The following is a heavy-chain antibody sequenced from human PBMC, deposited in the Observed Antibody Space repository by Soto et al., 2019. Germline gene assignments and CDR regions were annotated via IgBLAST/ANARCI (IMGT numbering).Heavy chain of an antibody. CDR1: GGSISSGGYY. CDR3: ARDRGCTNGVCFDAFDI. J-gene: IGHJ3*02. CDR2: IYYSGST. D-gene: IGHD2-8*01. V-gene: IGHV4-31*03. Sequence: PSETLSLTCPVSGGSISSGGYYWSWIRQHPGKGLEWIGYIYYSGSTYYNPSLKSRVTISVDTSKNQFSLKLSSVTAADTAVYYCARDRGCTNGVCFDAFDIWGQGTMVTVSS.